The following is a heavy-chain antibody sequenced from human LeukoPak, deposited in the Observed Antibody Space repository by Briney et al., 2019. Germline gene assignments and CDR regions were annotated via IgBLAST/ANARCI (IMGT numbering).Heavy chain of an antibody. D-gene: IGHD3-22*01. CDR1: GFTFSDYY. J-gene: IGHJ4*02. V-gene: IGHV3-11*06. CDR2: ISSSSSYT. CDR3: ARVKSPRHYYDSSGFNDY. Sequence: GGSLRLSCAASGFTFSDYYMSWIRQAPGKGLEWVSYISSSSSYTNYADSVKGRFTISRDNAKNSLYLQMNSLRAEDTAVYYCARVKSPRHYYDSSGFNDYWGQGTLVTVSS.